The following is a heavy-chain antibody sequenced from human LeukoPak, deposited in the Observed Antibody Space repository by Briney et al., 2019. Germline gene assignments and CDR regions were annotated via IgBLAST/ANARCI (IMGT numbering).Heavy chain of an antibody. CDR3: VKGSGDY. CDR1: GFTFSSYS. CDR2: ISNSGGSII. V-gene: IGHV3-48*04. Sequence: PGGSLRLSCAASGFTFSSYSMNWVRQAPGKGLEWVSHISNSGGSIIYYADSVKGRFTISRDNAKNSLFLQMNSLRVEDTAVYYCVKGSGDYWGQGTLVTVSS. J-gene: IGHJ4*02.